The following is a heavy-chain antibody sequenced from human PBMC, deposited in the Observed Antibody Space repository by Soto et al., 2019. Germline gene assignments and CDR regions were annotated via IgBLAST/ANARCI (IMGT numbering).Heavy chain of an antibody. J-gene: IGHJ3*02. CDR3: ARVGFCSGGSCYDDAFDI. D-gene: IGHD2-15*01. Sequence: GGSLRLSCAASGFTFSSYWMHWVRQAPGKGLVWVSRINSDGSSTSYADSVKGRFTISRDNAKNTLYLQMNSLRAEDTAVYYCARVGFCSGGSCYDDAFDIWGQGTMVTVSS. CDR1: GFTFSSYW. V-gene: IGHV3-74*01. CDR2: INSDGSST.